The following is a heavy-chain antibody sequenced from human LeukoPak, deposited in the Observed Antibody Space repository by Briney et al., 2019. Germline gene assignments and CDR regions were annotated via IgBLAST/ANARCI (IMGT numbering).Heavy chain of an antibody. V-gene: IGHV3-21*01. D-gene: IGHD1-7*01. J-gene: IGHJ4*02. CDR1: GFTVSSYS. Sequence: GGSLRLSCAASGFTVSSYSMNWVRQATGKGLEWVSSISSSSSYIYYADSVKGRFTISRDNAKNSLYLQMNSLRAEDTAVYYCARLDGITGTTDDYWGQGTLVTVSS. CDR3: ARLDGITGTTDDY. CDR2: ISSSSSYI.